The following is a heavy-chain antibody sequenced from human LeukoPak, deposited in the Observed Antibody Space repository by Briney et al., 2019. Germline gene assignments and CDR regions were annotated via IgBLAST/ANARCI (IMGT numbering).Heavy chain of an antibody. V-gene: IGHV3-7*04. Sequence: GGSLRLSCAASGFTFSSYWMSWVRQAPGKGLEWVANIKQDGSEKYYVDSVKGRFTISRDNAKNSLYLQMNSLRAEDTAVYYCARAKGGWKIDAFDIWGQGTMVTVSS. CDR3: ARAKGGWKIDAFDI. CDR1: GFTFSSYW. J-gene: IGHJ3*02. CDR2: IKQDGSEK. D-gene: IGHD1-1*01.